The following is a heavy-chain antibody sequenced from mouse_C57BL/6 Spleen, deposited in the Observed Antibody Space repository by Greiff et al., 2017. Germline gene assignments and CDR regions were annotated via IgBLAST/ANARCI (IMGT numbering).Heavy chain of an antibody. Sequence: VQPQQSGAELVRPGASVKLSCTASGFNIKDDYMHWVKQRPEQGLEWIGWIDPENGDTEYASKFQGKATITADTSSNTAYLQLSSLTSEDTAVYYCTTGLLYAYWGQGTLVTVSA. D-gene: IGHD2-12*01. J-gene: IGHJ3*01. CDR1: GFNIKDDY. V-gene: IGHV14-4*01. CDR2: IDPENGDT. CDR3: TTGLLYAY.